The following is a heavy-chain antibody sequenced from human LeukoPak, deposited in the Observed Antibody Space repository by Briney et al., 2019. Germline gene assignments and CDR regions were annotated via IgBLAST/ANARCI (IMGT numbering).Heavy chain of an antibody. Sequence: GASVKVSCKASGYTFTGYYTHWVRQAPGQGLAWMGWINPNSGGTSYAQKFQGRVTMTRDTSISTAYMELSRLRSDDTAVYYCARDAYYYGSGSYDPWGQGTLVTVSS. D-gene: IGHD3-10*01. J-gene: IGHJ5*02. CDR2: INPNSGGT. CDR3: ARDAYYYGSGSYDP. V-gene: IGHV1-2*02. CDR1: GYTFTGYY.